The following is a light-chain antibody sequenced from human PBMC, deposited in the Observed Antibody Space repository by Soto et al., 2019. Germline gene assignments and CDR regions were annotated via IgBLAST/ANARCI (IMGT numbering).Light chain of an antibody. CDR3: QQGSDWPPTYT. J-gene: IGKJ2*01. CDR1: QSVSNS. CDR2: GIS. Sequence: EIVLTQSPATLSLSPGERVTLSCRASQSVSNSLVWYQQKAGQAPRLLLYGISYRATGVPDRFSGSGSVTDFTISISSLEPEDFAIYYCQQGSDWPPTYTFGQGTKLEIK. V-gene: IGKV3-11*01.